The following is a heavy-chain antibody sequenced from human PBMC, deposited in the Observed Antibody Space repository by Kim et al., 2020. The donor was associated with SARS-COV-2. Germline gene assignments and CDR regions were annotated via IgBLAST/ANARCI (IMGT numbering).Heavy chain of an antibody. CDR2: INSDGSST. CDR3: ARERYCSGGSCSYYFDY. Sequence: GGSLRLSCAASGFTFSSYWMHWVRQAPGKGLVWVSRINSDGSSTSYADSVKGRFTISRDNAKNTLYLQMNSLRAEDTAVYYCARERYCSGGSCSYYFDYWGQGTLVTVSS. V-gene: IGHV3-74*01. D-gene: IGHD2-15*01. J-gene: IGHJ4*02. CDR1: GFTFSSYW.